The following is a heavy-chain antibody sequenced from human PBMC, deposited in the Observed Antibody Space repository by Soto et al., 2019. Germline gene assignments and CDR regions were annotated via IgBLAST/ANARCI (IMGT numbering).Heavy chain of an antibody. CDR3: ARGYYDSSGYYPHWFDP. J-gene: IGHJ5*02. Sequence: SVKVSCKASGGTFSSYGISWVRQAPGQGLEWMGGILPIFGTANPAQKFQGRVTITADESTSTAYTELSSLRSEDTAVYYCARGYYDSSGYYPHWFDPWGQGTLVTVSS. V-gene: IGHV1-69*13. D-gene: IGHD3-22*01. CDR2: ILPIFGTA. CDR1: GGTFSSYG.